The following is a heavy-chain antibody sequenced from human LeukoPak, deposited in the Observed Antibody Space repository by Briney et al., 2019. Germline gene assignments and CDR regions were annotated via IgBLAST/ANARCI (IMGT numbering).Heavy chain of an antibody. CDR3: ATGLRETTIFGVVIISSGRFDY. V-gene: IGHV3-9*01. D-gene: IGHD3-3*01. Sequence: GRSLRLSCAASGFTFDDHGMHWVRQLPGKGLQWVSGISWSSGIIGYADSVKGRFTVSRDNARNSLYLQMNSLSVEDTAVYYCATGLRETTIFGVVIISSGRFDYWGQGTLVTVSS. CDR1: GFTFDDHG. J-gene: IGHJ4*02. CDR2: ISWSSGII.